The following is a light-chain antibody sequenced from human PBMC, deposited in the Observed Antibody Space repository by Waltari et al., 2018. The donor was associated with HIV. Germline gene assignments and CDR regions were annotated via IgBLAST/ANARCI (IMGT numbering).Light chain of an antibody. CDR3: QKFNSAPLT. CDR1: QGISNF. Sequence: DIQMTQSPSSLSAYVGDRVTITFRASQGISNFLTWYQHKPGNVPKLLIYAASTLQSGVPSRFSGSGSGTDFTLTITNLQPEDIGTYYCQKFNSAPLTFGGGTKVEIK. J-gene: IGKJ4*01. CDR2: AAS. V-gene: IGKV1-27*01.